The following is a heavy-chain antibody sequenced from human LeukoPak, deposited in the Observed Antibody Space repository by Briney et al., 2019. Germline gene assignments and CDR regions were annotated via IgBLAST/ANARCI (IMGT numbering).Heavy chain of an antibody. J-gene: IGHJ4*02. D-gene: IGHD3-22*01. CDR1: GYTFTSYD. V-gene: IGHV1-8*01. Sequence: ASVKVSCKASGYTFTSYDINWVRQATGQGLEWMGWMNPNSGNTGYAQKFQGRVTMTRNTSISTAYMELSSLRSEDTAVYYCARDPRPSYDSSGYFYYPGDYWGQGTLVTVSS. CDR3: ARDPRPSYDSSGYFYYPGDY. CDR2: MNPNSGNT.